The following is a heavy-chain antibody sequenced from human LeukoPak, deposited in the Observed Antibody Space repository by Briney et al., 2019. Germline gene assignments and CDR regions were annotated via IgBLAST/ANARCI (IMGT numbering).Heavy chain of an antibody. CDR1: GGSISSYY. CDR3: ARYAKRIAVAGSYYFDY. CDR2: IYYSGST. J-gene: IGHJ4*02. V-gene: IGHV4-59*01. Sequence: SETLSLTCTVSGGSISSYYWSWIRQPPGKGLEWIGYIYYSGSTNYNPSLKSRVTISVDTSKNQFSLKLSSVTAADTAVYYCARYAKRIAVAGSYYFDYWGQGTLVTVSS. D-gene: IGHD6-19*01.